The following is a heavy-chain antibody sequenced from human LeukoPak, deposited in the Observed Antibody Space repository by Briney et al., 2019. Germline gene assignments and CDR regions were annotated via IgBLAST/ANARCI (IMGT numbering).Heavy chain of an antibody. Sequence: GESLKISCKGSGYSFTSYWIGWVRQMPGKGLEWMGIIYPGDSDTRYSPSFQGQVTISADKSISTAYLQWSSLKASDTAMYYCAGMSNDYGDYGWFDPWGQGTLVTVSS. CDR2: IYPGDSDT. J-gene: IGHJ5*02. CDR3: AGMSNDYGDYGWFDP. V-gene: IGHV5-51*01. D-gene: IGHD4-17*01. CDR1: GYSFTSYW.